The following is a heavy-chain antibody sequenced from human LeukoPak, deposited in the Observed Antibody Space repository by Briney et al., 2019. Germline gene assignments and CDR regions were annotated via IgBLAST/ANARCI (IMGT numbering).Heavy chain of an antibody. J-gene: IGHJ4*02. CDR1: GGSISNYY. Sequence: SEALSLTCSVSGGSISNYYWSWIRPPPGKGLGWIVYIYYSGSTKYNSSLKSRVTISVQTSNTQFSLKLSSVTAADTAVYYCARSSSILTIPTFDYWGRGTLVTASS. CDR2: IYYSGST. D-gene: IGHD5-24*01. V-gene: IGHV4-59*01. CDR3: ARSSSILTIPTFDY.